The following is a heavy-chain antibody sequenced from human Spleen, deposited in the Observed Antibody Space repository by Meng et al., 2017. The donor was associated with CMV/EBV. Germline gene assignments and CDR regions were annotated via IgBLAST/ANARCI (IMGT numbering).Heavy chain of an antibody. CDR3: ASRWGAALDY. CDR1: GGTFSSYA. CDR2: IVPIFRTM. Sequence: SVKVSCKASGGTFSSYAFTWVRQAPGQGLEWLGGIVPIFRTMIYGQKFQGRVTITTDESASTAYMELSGPRFEDTAVYYRASRWGAALDYWGQGTLVTVSS. D-gene: IGHD1-26*01. V-gene: IGHV1-69*05. J-gene: IGHJ4*02.